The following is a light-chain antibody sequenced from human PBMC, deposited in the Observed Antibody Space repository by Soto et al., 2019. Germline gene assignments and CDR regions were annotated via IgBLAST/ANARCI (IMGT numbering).Light chain of an antibody. CDR2: DAS. J-gene: IGKJ2*01. CDR3: QQYNSYQGT. V-gene: IGKV1-5*01. CDR1: QSISSW. Sequence: DIQMTQSPSTLSASVGDRVNITCRASQSISSWLAWYQQKPGKAPKLLIYDASSLESGVPSRFSGSGSGTEFTLTISSLQPDDFATYYCQQYNSYQGTFGQGTKLEIK.